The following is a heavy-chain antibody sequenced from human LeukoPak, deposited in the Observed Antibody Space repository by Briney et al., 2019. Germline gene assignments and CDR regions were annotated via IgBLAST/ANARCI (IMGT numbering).Heavy chain of an antibody. J-gene: IGHJ4*02. V-gene: IGHV3-23*01. D-gene: IGHD1-26*01. CDR1: GFTFSRHG. CDR2: ISPSGDIK. CDR3: AGGGIVGATTNYFDY. Sequence: GGSLRLSCVASGFTFSRHGMNWVRQAPGKGLEWVSGISPSGDIKYYVDSVKGRFTISRDNSKNTLYLQMNSLRAEDTAVYYCAGGGIVGATTNYFDYWGQGTLVTVSS.